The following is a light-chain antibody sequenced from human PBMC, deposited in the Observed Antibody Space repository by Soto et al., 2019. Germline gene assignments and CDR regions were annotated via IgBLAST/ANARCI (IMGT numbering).Light chain of an antibody. V-gene: IGKV3-20*01. Sequence: EIGLTQSPGTLSLSPGERATLSCRASQSVSSNYLAWYQQRPGQAPRLLIYDASSRATGVPDRFSGSGSGTDFTLTISRLEPEDFAVYYCHQYGGSPGTLGQGTKVEIK. CDR2: DAS. CDR3: HQYGGSPGT. CDR1: QSVSSNY. J-gene: IGKJ1*01.